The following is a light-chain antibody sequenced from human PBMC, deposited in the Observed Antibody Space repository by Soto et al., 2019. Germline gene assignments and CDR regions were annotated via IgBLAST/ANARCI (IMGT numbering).Light chain of an antibody. J-gene: IGKJ4*01. Sequence: EIVLTQSPGTLSLSPGERATLSCRASQSVSSSYLAWYQQKPGQAPRLLIYGASSRATAIPDRFSGSGSGTDFTLTISRLEPEDFAVYYCQQYGSSPTFGGGTKVDNK. CDR2: GAS. CDR3: QQYGSSPT. V-gene: IGKV3-20*01. CDR1: QSVSSSY.